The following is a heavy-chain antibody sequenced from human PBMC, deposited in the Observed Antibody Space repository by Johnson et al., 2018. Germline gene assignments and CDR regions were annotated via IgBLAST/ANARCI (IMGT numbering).Heavy chain of an antibody. V-gene: IGHV3-30*18. CDR3: AKDSRRGYSYGPQPGDAFDI. CDR1: GFTFSSYG. Sequence: QVQLVESGGGVVQPGRSLRLSCAASGFTFSSYGMHWVRQAPGKGLEWVAVISYDGSNKYYADSVKGRFTISRDNSKNTLYLQMNSLRAEDTAVYYCAKDSRRGYSYGPQPGDAFDIWGQGTTVTVSS. D-gene: IGHD5-18*01. J-gene: IGHJ3*02. CDR2: ISYDGSNK.